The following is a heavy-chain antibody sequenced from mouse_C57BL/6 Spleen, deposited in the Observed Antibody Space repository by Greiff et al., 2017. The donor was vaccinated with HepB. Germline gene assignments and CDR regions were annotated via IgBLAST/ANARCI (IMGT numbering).Heavy chain of an antibody. Sequence: VQLQQSGAELARPGASVKLSCKASGYTFTSYGISWVKQRTGQGLEWIGEIYPRSGNTYYNEKLKGKATLTADKSSSTAYMELRSLTSEDSAVYFCARRYSNLYYYAMDYWGQGTSVTVSS. D-gene: IGHD2-5*01. V-gene: IGHV1-81*01. CDR1: GYTFTSYG. CDR2: IYPRSGNT. J-gene: IGHJ4*01. CDR3: ARRYSNLYYYAMDY.